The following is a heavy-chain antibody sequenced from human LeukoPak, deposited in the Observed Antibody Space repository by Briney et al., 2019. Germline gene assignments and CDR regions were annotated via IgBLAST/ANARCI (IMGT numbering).Heavy chain of an antibody. D-gene: IGHD4-11*01. CDR3: ARLRSKYWFDP. V-gene: IGHV3-48*03. CDR2: ITSSGNTM. CDR1: GFTFSSYE. J-gene: IGHJ5*02. Sequence: GGSLRLCCAASGFTFSSYEMNWVRKAPATGLELVSFITSSGNTMYYADSVKGRFTISRDNAKNSLYLQMNSLRADDTAVYYCARLRSKYWFDPWGQGTLVTVSS.